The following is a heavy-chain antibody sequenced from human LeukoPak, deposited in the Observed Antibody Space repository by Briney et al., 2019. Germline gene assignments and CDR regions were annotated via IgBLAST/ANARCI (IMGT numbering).Heavy chain of an antibody. Sequence: GGSLRLSCAASGFTFSSYSMNWVCQAPGKGLEWVSSISSSSSYIYYADSVKGRFTISRDNAKNSLYLQMNSLRAEDTAVYYCARIFTYSSSWYQPFWFDPWGQGTLVTVSS. J-gene: IGHJ5*02. CDR2: ISSSSSYI. CDR3: ARIFTYSSSWYQPFWFDP. V-gene: IGHV3-21*01. CDR1: GFTFSSYS. D-gene: IGHD6-13*01.